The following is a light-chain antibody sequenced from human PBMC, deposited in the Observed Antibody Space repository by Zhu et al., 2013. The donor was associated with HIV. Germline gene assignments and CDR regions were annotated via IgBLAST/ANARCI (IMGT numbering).Light chain of an antibody. CDR1: QGISSY. CDR3: QQYYTYPRT. V-gene: IGKV1-8*01. J-gene: IGKJ1*01. CDR2: AAS. Sequence: AIRMTQSPSSFSASKGDRVTITCRASQGISSYLAWYQQKPGKAPKLLIYAASTLQSGVPSRFSGSGSGTDFTLTISCLQSEDFATYYCQQYYTYPRTFGQGTKVEIK.